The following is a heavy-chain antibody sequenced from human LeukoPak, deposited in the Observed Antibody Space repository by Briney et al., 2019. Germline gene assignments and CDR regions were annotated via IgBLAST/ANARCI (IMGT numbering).Heavy chain of an antibody. J-gene: IGHJ6*03. V-gene: IGHV1-2*06. CDR1: GYTFTSYD. CDR3: ATRPFGIVGATFYYYMDV. CDR2: INPNSGGT. Sequence: ASVKVSCKASGYTFTSYDINWVRQAPGQGLEWMGRINPNSGGTNYAQKFQGRVTMTRDTSISTAYMELSRLRSDDTAVYYCATRPFGIVGATFYYYMDVWGKGTTVTVSS. D-gene: IGHD1-26*01.